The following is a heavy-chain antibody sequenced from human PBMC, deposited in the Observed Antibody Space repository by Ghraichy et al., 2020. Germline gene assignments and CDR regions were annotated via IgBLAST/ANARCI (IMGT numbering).Heavy chain of an antibody. J-gene: IGHJ6*02. D-gene: IGHD1-7*01. CDR3: ARAGDELELLGGTNYGMDV. V-gene: IGHV1-46*01. Sequence: ASVKVSCKASGYTFTSYYMHWVRQAPGQGLEWMGIINPSGGSTSYAQKFQGRVTMTRDTSTSTVYMELSSLRSEDTAVYYCARAGDELELLGGTNYGMDVWGQGTTVTVSS. CDR2: INPSGGST. CDR1: GYTFTSYY.